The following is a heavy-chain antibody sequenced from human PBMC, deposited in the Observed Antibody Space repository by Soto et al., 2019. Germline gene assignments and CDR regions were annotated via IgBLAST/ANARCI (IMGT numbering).Heavy chain of an antibody. J-gene: IGHJ4*02. CDR3: VIDDAARGFGELDY. CDR2: IKSKTSGETR. CDR1: GFRFIPAW. V-gene: IGHV3-15*01. D-gene: IGHD3-10*01. Sequence: GALRRACADPGFRFIPAWMSCVRHSALKWREWVGLIKSKTSGETRAYAAPVKGRFTISRDDSENTVFLQMDSLKTEDTAVYYCVIDDAARGFGELDYWGRGTLVTVSS.